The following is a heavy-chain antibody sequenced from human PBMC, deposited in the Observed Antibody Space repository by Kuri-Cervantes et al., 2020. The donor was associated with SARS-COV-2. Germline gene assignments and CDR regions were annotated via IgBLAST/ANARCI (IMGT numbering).Heavy chain of an antibody. CDR3: ARESSSSWYWFDP. V-gene: IGHV4-59*12. Sequence: SQTLSLTCTVSGGSISSYYWSWIRQPPGKGLEWIGYIYYSGSTNYNPSLKSRVTISVDTSKNQFSLKLSSVTAADTAVYYCARESSSSWYWFDPWGQGTLVTVSS. D-gene: IGHD6-13*01. J-gene: IGHJ5*02. CDR1: GGSISSYY. CDR2: IYYSGST.